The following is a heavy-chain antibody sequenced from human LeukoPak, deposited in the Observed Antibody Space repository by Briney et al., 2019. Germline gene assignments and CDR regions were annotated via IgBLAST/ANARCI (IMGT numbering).Heavy chain of an antibody. Sequence: GSLRLSCAASGFTFSSYAMSWIRQPPGKGLEWIGEINHSGSTNYNPSLKSRVTISVDTSKNQFSLKLSSVTAADTAVYYCARGGDGYNSQYYFDYWGQGTLVTVSS. CDR2: INHSGST. J-gene: IGHJ4*02. V-gene: IGHV4-34*01. CDR1: GFTFSSYA. CDR3: ARGGDGYNSQYYFDY. D-gene: IGHD5-24*01.